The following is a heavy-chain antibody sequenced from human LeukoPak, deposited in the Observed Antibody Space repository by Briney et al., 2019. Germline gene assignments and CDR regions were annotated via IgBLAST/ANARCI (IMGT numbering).Heavy chain of an antibody. Sequence: PGGSLRLSCAASGFTFSSSAMHWVRQAPDKGLEWVAVISYDGSNKYYADSVKGRFTISRDNSKNTLYLQMNSLRAEDTAVYYCAKDGTAFYASYFDYWGQGTLVTVSS. V-gene: IGHV3-30-3*01. CDR2: ISYDGSNK. CDR3: AKDGTAFYASYFDY. CDR1: GFTFSSSA. J-gene: IGHJ4*02. D-gene: IGHD3-16*01.